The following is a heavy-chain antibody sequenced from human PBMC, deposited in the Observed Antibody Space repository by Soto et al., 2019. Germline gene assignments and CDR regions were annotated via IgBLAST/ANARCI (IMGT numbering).Heavy chain of an antibody. CDR1: GFTVSSNY. D-gene: IGHD5-18*01. Sequence: GVLRLSCAASGFTVSSNYMTWVRQAPGKGLEWVSILYSGGSTYFSDSVKGRFTISRDKSKNTLYLHMNSLRVEDTAVYYCATGSNSPYYGMGVWGQGTTVTVSS. CDR3: ATGSNSPYYGMGV. J-gene: IGHJ6*02. CDR2: LYSGGST. V-gene: IGHV3-53*01.